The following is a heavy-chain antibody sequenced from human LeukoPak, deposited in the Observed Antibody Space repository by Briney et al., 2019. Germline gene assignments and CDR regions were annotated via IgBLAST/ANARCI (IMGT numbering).Heavy chain of an antibody. D-gene: IGHD6-19*01. CDR1: GFTFSSYS. V-gene: IGHV3-21*01. CDR3: AKEGLSGGYSSGWSDY. Sequence: GGSLRLSCAASGFTFSSYSMNWVRQAPGKGLEWVSSISSSSSYIHYADSVKGRFTISRDNAKNSLYLQMNSLRAEDTAVYYCAKEGLSGGYSSGWSDYWGQGTLVTVSS. J-gene: IGHJ4*02. CDR2: ISSSSSYI.